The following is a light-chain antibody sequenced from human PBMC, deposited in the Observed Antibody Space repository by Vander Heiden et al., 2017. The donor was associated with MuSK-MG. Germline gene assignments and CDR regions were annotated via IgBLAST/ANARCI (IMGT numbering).Light chain of an antibody. CDR3: QKDNSAPFT. Sequence: DIQMTQSPSSLSASVGDRVTITCRASEGISNYLAWYQQKPGKVPKLLLYATSTLHSGVPSRFSGSGSEKHFTLTITSLQPEDVATYYCQKDNSAPFTFGGGTKVXIK. CDR2: ATS. V-gene: IGKV1-27*01. J-gene: IGKJ4*01. CDR1: EGISNY.